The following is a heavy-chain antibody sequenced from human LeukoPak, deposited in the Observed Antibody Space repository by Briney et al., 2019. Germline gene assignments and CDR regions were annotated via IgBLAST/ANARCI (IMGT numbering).Heavy chain of an antibody. CDR2: ISGYNGNT. V-gene: IGHV1-18*01. Sequence: GASVKASCKASGYTFSSYGVSWVRQAPGQGPEWMGWISGYNGNTKYAQKLQGRVTMTTDTSTTTAYMELRSLRSDDTAVYYCARQTYYYSGSPDDAFDIWGQGTMVTVSS. CDR1: GYTFSSYG. CDR3: ARQTYYYSGSPDDAFDI. J-gene: IGHJ3*02. D-gene: IGHD3-10*01.